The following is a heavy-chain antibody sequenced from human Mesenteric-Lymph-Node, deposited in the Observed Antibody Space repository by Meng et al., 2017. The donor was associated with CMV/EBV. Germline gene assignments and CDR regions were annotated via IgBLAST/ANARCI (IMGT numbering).Heavy chain of an antibody. D-gene: IGHD3-10*01. V-gene: IGHV3-21*01. J-gene: IGHJ3*02. CDR2: ISSSSSYI. CDR1: GFTFSSYS. Sequence: GGSLRLSCAASGFTFSSYSMNWVRQAPGKGLEWVSSISSSSSYIYYADSVKGRFTISRDNAKNSLYLQMNSLRAEDTALYYCARNPGTDAFDIWGQGAMVTVSS. CDR3: ARNPGTDAFDI.